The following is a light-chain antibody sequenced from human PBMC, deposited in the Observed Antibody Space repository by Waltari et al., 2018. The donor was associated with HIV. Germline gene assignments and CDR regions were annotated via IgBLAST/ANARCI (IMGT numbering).Light chain of an antibody. J-gene: IGLJ1*01. CDR3: VGWDSRLRGYV. Sequence: QSVLTQPPSPSGAPGQRVTTSCSGSSSTIENDNVSWYQQFPGAAPKLLINKDTQRPSGVPDRFTGSKSGTSASLAIGGLRSDDEADYYCVGWDSRLRGYVFGAGTKVTVL. CDR1: SSTIENDN. CDR2: KDT. V-gene: IGLV1-47*01.